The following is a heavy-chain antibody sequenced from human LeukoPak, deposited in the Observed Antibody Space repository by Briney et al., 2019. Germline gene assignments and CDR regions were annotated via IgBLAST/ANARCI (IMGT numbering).Heavy chain of an antibody. CDR2: ISGSGGST. Sequence: GGSLRLSCAASGFTFSSYAMSWVRQAPGKGLEWVSAISGSGGSTYYADSVKGRFTISRDNSTNTLYLQMNSLRAEDTAVYYCARDLTQVAGTTAGDYWGQGTLVTVSS. V-gene: IGHV3-23*01. D-gene: IGHD6-19*01. CDR3: ARDLTQVAGTTAGDY. J-gene: IGHJ4*02. CDR1: GFTFSSYA.